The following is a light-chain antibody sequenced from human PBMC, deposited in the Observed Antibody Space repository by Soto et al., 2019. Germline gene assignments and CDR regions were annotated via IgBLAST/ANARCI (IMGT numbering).Light chain of an antibody. CDR3: ATWDDSLNGVV. CDR2: SNN. V-gene: IGLV1-44*01. CDR1: SFNVGGNT. Sequence: QSVLTQPPSASGTPGQRVTISCSGSSFNVGGNTVNWYQQVTGTAPKFLINSNNQRPSGVPDRFSGSKSGTSASLAISGLQSGDEADYYCATWDDSLNGVVFGGGTQLTVL. J-gene: IGLJ2*01.